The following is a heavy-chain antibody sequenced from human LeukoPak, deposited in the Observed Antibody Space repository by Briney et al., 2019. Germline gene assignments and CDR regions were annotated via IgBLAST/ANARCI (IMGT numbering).Heavy chain of an antibody. J-gene: IGHJ4*02. Sequence: SETLSLTCTVSGGSISSSAYYWGWIRQPPGKGLEWIGTVFYTGSTYYNPSLKSRVTVSVDTSKNQFSLKLFSVPAADAAVYYCARHLRTASMAPFDYWGQGTLVTVSS. D-gene: IGHD2-21*02. CDR1: GGSISSSAYY. CDR3: ARHLRTASMAPFDY. CDR2: VFYTGST. V-gene: IGHV4-39*01.